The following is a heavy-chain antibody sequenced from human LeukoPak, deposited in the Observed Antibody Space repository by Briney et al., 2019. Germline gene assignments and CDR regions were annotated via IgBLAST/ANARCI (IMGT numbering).Heavy chain of an antibody. J-gene: IGHJ4*02. V-gene: IGHV3-48*04. CDR1: GFTFSSYS. CDR2: ISSSSNSI. D-gene: IGHD3/OR15-3a*01. Sequence: GGSLRLSCAASGFTFSSYSMNWVRQAPGKGLEWISYISSSSNSINYADSVKGRFTISRDNAKNSLYLEMNSLRAEDTAVYYCARELDWSFDYWGQGTLVTVSS. CDR3: ARELDWSFDY.